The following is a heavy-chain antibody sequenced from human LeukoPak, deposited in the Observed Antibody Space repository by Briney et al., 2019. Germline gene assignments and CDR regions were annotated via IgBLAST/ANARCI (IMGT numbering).Heavy chain of an antibody. CDR2: IYSDGGTT. D-gene: IGHD4-17*01. J-gene: IGHJ4*02. Sequence: GGSLRLSCAASGFTFSDYWIHWVRQAPGKGLVWVALIYSDGGTTNYADSVKGRFTISRDNARNTLYLQMNSLRAEDTAVYYCAKAFTTVTTGPVDYWGQGTLVTVSS. CDR1: GFTFSDYW. CDR3: AKAFTTVTTGPVDY. V-gene: IGHV3-74*01.